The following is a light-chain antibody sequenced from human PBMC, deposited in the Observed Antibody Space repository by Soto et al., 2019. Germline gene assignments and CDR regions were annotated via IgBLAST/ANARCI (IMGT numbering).Light chain of an antibody. Sequence: EIVMTQSPATLSVSPGERATLSCRASQSVSSNLAWYQQKPGQTPKLLIYVASTRATGIPARFSASGSGTEFTLTISSLQSEDFAVYYCQQYNVWPLTFGGGTKVEFK. CDR3: QQYNVWPLT. J-gene: IGKJ4*01. CDR1: QSVSSN. V-gene: IGKV3-15*01. CDR2: VAS.